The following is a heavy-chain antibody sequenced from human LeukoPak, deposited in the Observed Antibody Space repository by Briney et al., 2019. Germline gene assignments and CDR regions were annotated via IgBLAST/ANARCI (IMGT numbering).Heavy chain of an antibody. D-gene: IGHD2-2*02. CDR2: ISGSGGST. CDR1: GFTFSSYA. J-gene: IGHJ4*02. CDR3: ARDYCSSTSCYTNPFDY. Sequence: GGSLRLSCAASGFTFSSYAMSWVRQAPGKGLGWVSAISGSGGSTYYADSVKGRFTISRDNSKNTLYLQMNSLRAEDTAVYYCARDYCSSTSCYTNPFDYWGQGTLVTVSS. V-gene: IGHV3-23*01.